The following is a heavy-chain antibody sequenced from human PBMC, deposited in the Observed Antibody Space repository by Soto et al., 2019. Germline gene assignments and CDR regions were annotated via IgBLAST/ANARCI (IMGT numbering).Heavy chain of an antibody. CDR3: ARDQRPSGSYLRLSYYGLDV. CDR1: GFNFKSYI. D-gene: IGHD1-26*01. V-gene: IGHV4-31*02. J-gene: IGHJ6*02. Sequence: QVQVVESGGGVVQPAKSLRLSCAASGFNFKSYIMHWVRQAPGKGLEWIGYIHHSGDTYYKSSLKSRLTISLDTSKNQFSLDLTSVTAADTAVYYCARDQRPSGSYLRLSYYGLDVWGQGTTVTVSS. CDR2: IHHSGDT.